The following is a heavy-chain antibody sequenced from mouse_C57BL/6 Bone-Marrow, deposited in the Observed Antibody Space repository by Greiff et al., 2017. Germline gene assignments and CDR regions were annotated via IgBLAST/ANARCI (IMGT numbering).Heavy chain of an antibody. Sequence: VQLQPPGAELVKPGASVKMSCKASAYTFPSYWLTWVKPRPGQGLEWIGDISPGSGSTNYNEKFKSKATLTVATSSSTAYMQRSSLTSEDSAVYYGARWDYDWFAYWGQGTLGTVAA. J-gene: IGHJ3*01. CDR2: ISPGSGST. D-gene: IGHD2-4*01. V-gene: IGHV1-55*01. CDR1: AYTFPSYW. CDR3: ARWDYDWFAY.